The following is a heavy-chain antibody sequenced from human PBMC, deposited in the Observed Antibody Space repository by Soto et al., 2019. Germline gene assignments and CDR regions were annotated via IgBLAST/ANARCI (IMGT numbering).Heavy chain of an antibody. V-gene: IGHV1-69*08. CDR3: ARDEAAATLDY. J-gene: IGHJ4*02. Sequence: QVQLVQSGAEVKKPGSSVKVSCKASGGTFSSYTISWVRQAPGQGLEWMGRIIPILGIANYGQKFQGRVTITADKSTGPASMELSSLRSEDTAVDYCARDEAAATLDYWGQGTLVTVSS. CDR2: IIPILGIA. D-gene: IGHD6-13*01. CDR1: GGTFSSYT.